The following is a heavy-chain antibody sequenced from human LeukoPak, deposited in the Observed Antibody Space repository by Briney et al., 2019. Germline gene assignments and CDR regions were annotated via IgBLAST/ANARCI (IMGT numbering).Heavy chain of an antibody. V-gene: IGHV3-30*03. D-gene: IGHD1-26*01. J-gene: IGHJ4*02. Sequence: GRSLRLSCAASGFTFSSYGMHWVRQAPGKGLEWVAVISYDGSNKYYADSVKGRFTISRDNSKNSLYLQMNSLRAEDTAVYYCAREPEWELPSYWGQGTLVTVSS. CDR1: GFTFSSYG. CDR2: ISYDGSNK. CDR3: AREPEWELPSY.